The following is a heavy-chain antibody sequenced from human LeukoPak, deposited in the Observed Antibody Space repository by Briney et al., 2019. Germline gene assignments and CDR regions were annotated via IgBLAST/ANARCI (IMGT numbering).Heavy chain of an antibody. D-gene: IGHD3-10*02. CDR1: GYTFTSYA. CDR2: INAGNGNT. Sequence: ASVKVSCKASGYTFTSYAMQWVRQAPGQRLEWMGWINAGNGNTKYSQKFQGRVTITRDTSASTAYMELSSLRSEDTAVYYCARGVRGVIGSPYYYYGMDVWGKGTTVTVSS. J-gene: IGHJ6*04. CDR3: ARGVRGVIGSPYYYYGMDV. V-gene: IGHV1-3*01.